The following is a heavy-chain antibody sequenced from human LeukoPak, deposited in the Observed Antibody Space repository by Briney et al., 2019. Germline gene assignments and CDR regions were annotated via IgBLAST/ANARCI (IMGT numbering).Heavy chain of an antibody. CDR2: INAGNGNT. CDR1: GYTFTSYA. V-gene: IGHV1-3*01. CDR3: ARDNEYYYGMDV. J-gene: IGHJ6*02. D-gene: IGHD1-1*01. Sequence: GASVKVSCKASGYTFTSYAMHWVRQAPGQRLEWMGWINAGNGNTKYSQKFQGRVTITRNTSASTAYMELSSLRSEDTAVYYCARDNEYYYGMDVWGQGTTVTVSS.